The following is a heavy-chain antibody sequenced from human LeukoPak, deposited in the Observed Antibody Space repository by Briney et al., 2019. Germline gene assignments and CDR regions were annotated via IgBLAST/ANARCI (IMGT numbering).Heavy chain of an antibody. CDR2: ISYDGSNK. D-gene: IGHD4-17*01. J-gene: IGHJ4*02. CDR1: GFTFTYNG. CDR3: AKDGIDYGDRALDY. Sequence: GGSLRLSCAASGFTFTYNGMHWVRQAPGKGLEWVPVISYDGSNKYYADSVKGRFTISRDNSKNTLYLQMNSLRAEDTAVYYCAKDGIDYGDRALDYWGQGTLVTVSS. V-gene: IGHV3-30*18.